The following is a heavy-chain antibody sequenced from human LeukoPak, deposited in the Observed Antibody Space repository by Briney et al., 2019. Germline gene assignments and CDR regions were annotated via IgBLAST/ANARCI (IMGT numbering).Heavy chain of an antibody. V-gene: IGHV1-69*13. CDR2: IIPIFGTA. CDR3: ARDGIAAAAPDY. J-gene: IGHJ4*02. D-gene: IGHD6-13*01. Sequence: SVKVSCKASGGTFSSYAISWVRQAPGQGLEWMGGIIPIFGTANYAQKFQGRVTIAADESTSTAYMELSSLRSEDTAVYYCARDGIAAAAPDYWGQGTLVTVSS. CDR1: GGTFSSYA.